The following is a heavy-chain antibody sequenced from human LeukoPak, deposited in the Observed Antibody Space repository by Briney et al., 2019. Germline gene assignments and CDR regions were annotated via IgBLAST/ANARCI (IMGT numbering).Heavy chain of an antibody. V-gene: IGHV3-7*03. J-gene: IGHJ6*02. CDR3: AKRGSGPFFMDV. Sequence: GGSLRLSCAASGFTFSRYWMSWVRQVPRKGLEWVANIKQDGSEKYYVDSVKGRFTISRDNSKNTLYLQMNSLRAEDTAVYYCAKRGSGPFFMDVWGQGTTVTVSS. CDR1: GFTFSRYW. D-gene: IGHD3-10*01. CDR2: IKQDGSEK.